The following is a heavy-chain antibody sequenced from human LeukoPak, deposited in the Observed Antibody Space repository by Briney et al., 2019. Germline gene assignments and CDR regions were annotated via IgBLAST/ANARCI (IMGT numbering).Heavy chain of an antibody. D-gene: IGHD3-10*01. CDR2: MNESGGT. CDR1: GGSFSGYY. CDR3: ARLPRITMVRGVPYYYYYMDV. Sequence: SETLSLTCAVSGGSFSGYYWSWIRQPPGKGLEWIGEMNESGGTTYNPSLKSRVTISVDTSKSQFSLKLSSVTAADTAVYYCARLPRITMVRGVPYYYYYMDVWGKGTTVTVSS. J-gene: IGHJ6*03. V-gene: IGHV4-34*01.